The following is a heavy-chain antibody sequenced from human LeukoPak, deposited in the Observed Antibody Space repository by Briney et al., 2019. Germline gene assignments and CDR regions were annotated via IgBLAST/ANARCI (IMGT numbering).Heavy chain of an antibody. CDR1: GGSISSYY. CDR2: IHYSGST. Sequence: SETLSLTCTVSGGSISSYYWSWIRQPPGKGLEWIGYIHYSGSTNHNPSLKSRVTISVDTSKNQFSLKLSSVTAADTAVYYCARSADPIWFGELSSIPWGQGTLVTVSS. V-gene: IGHV4-59*08. CDR3: ARSADPIWFGELSSIP. J-gene: IGHJ5*02. D-gene: IGHD3-10*01.